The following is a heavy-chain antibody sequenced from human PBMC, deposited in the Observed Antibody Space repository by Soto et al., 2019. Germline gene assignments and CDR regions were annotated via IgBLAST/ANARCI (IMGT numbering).Heavy chain of an antibody. J-gene: IGHJ3*02. CDR2: IYHSGST. CDR3: ARASGQKLHGAFDI. V-gene: IGHV4-30-2*01. D-gene: IGHD6-13*01. CDR1: GGSISSGCYS. Sequence: SETLSLTCAVSGGSISSGCYSWSWIRQPPGKGLEWIGYIYHSGSTYYNPSLKSRVTISVDRSKNQFSLKLSSVTAADTAVYYCARASGQKLHGAFDIWGQGTMVTVSS.